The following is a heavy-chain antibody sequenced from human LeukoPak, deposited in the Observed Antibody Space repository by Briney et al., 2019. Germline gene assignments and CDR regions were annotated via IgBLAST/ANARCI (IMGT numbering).Heavy chain of an antibody. CDR2: FDSEDGET. Sequence: ASVPVSCKVSGYTLPELSMHWVRPAPGKGLEWMGGFDSEDGETIYAQKFQGRITMTDDTSTDTAYMQLRSLRSEDTAVYYCSTDRDSSSWFTPPDYYFDYWGQGTLVTVSS. D-gene: IGHD6-13*01. J-gene: IGHJ4*02. V-gene: IGHV1-24*01. CDR3: STDRDSSSWFTPPDYYFDY. CDR1: GYTLPELS.